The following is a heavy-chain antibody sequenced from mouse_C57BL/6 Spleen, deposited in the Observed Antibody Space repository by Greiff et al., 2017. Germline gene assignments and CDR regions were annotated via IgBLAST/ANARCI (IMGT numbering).Heavy chain of an antibody. V-gene: IGHV1-53*01. Sequence: VQLQQPGTELVKPGASVKLSCKASGYTFTSYWMHWVKQRPGQGLEWIGNINPSNGGTNYNEKFKSKATLTVDKSSSTAYMQLSSLTSEDSAVYYCAREAYDYLYYFDYWGQGTTLTVSS. D-gene: IGHD2-4*01. CDR2: INPSNGGT. CDR3: AREAYDYLYYFDY. J-gene: IGHJ2*01. CDR1: GYTFTSYW.